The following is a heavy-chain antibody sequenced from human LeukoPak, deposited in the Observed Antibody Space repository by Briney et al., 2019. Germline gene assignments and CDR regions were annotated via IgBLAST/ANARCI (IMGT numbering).Heavy chain of an antibody. J-gene: IGHJ4*02. D-gene: IGHD2-2*01. V-gene: IGHV3-11*01. CDR1: RFTFSDYY. CDR2: ISSSGSNI. Sequence: PGWSLRLSCAASRFTFSDYYMSWIRQAPGKGLEWVSYISSSGSNIYYADSVKGRFTIYRDNAKNSLYLQMNSLRAEDTAVYYCARRGYCSSTSCYLVDYWGQGTLVTVSS. CDR3: ARRGYCSSTSCYLVDY.